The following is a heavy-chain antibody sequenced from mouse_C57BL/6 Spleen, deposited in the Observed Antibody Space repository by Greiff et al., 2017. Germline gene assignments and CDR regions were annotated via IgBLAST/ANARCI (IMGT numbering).Heavy chain of an antibody. CDR3: ARYYGSSYWYFDV. V-gene: IGHV5-17*01. CDR1: GFTFSDYG. Sequence: EVQLVESGGGLVKPGGSLKLSCAASGFTFSDYGMHWVRQAPEKGLEWVAYISSGSSTIYYADTVKGRFTISRANAKNTLFLQMTSLRSADTAMYYCARYYGSSYWYFDVWGTGTSVTVSS. J-gene: IGHJ1*03. CDR2: ISSGSSTI. D-gene: IGHD1-1*01.